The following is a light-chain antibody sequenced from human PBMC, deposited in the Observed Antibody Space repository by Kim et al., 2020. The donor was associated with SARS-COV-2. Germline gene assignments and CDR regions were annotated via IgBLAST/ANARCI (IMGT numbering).Light chain of an antibody. Sequence: SASVGDRVTITCRASQSIGTSLAWFQQKSRKSPKVLIYRASSLESGVPSRFSGSGSGTEFTLTITSLQPDDFATYYCQQYYSLSTFGQGTKVDIK. V-gene: IGKV1-5*03. CDR2: RAS. J-gene: IGKJ2*01. CDR3: QQYYSLST. CDR1: QSIGTS.